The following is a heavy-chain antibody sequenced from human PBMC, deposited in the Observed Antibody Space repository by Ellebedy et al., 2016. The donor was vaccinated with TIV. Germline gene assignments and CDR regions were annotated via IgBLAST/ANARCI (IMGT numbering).Heavy chain of an antibody. CDR2: ISPNTGAT. Sequence: ASVKVSXXASGYTFTAYFIHWVRQAPGQGLQWVGWISPNTGATFYAQKFHGRVTMTRDTSLNTAYMELSSLRSDDTAVYYCSREWQLRSSGLDSWGQGTLVTVSS. CDR3: SREWQLRSSGLDS. J-gene: IGHJ4*02. CDR1: GYTFTAYF. D-gene: IGHD4-17*01. V-gene: IGHV1-2*02.